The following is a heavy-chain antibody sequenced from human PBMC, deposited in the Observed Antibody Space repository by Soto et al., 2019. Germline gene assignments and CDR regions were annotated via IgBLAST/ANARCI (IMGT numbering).Heavy chain of an antibody. CDR2: IKPDNGNT. V-gene: IGHV1-18*04. D-gene: IGHD3-10*01. CDR1: GYPFSKYG. CDR3: ATSSDSGFAP. J-gene: IGHJ5*02. Sequence: QLQLVQSGGEVKKPGASVRVSCEAYGYPFSKYGISWIRQAPGQGLEWMGWIKPDNGNTDYAQKFQGRVTMTTDTSSNTAYMELRSLRSDDTAVYYCATSSDSGFAPWGQGTLVSVSS.